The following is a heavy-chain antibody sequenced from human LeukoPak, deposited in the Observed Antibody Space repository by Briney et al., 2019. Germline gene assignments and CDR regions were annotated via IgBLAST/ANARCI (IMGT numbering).Heavy chain of an antibody. CDR2: ISSSSSYI. Sequence: GGSLRLSWAASGFTFSSYNMNWVRQAPGKGLEWVSSISSSSSYIYYADSLKGRFTISRDNAKKPLYLQMNSLRAEDTAVYYCARDLSVGAKPDLGFDYWGQGSLVTVSS. V-gene: IGHV3-21*01. CDR1: GFTFSSYN. D-gene: IGHD1-26*01. CDR3: ARDLSVGAKPDLGFDY. J-gene: IGHJ4*02.